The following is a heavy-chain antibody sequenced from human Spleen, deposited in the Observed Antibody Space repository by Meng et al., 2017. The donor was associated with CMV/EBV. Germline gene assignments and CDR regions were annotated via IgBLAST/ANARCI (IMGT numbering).Heavy chain of an antibody. Sequence: LSLTGAVYGESRSGHYWSWSRQPPGKGLGWIGEINHSGSTNYNPSLKSRVTISLDTSKIQFSLKLSSVTAADTAVYYCARGDRWFDAWGQGTLVTVSS. J-gene: IGHJ5*02. CDR3: ARGDRWFDA. CDR1: GESRSGHY. CDR2: INHSGST. V-gene: IGHV4-34*01.